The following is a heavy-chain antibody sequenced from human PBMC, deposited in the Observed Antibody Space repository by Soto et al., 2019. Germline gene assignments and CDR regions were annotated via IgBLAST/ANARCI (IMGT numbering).Heavy chain of an antibody. D-gene: IGHD3-22*01. V-gene: IGHV1-3*01. Sequence: ASVKVSCKASGYTFTSYAMHWVRQAPGQRLEWMGWINAGNGNTKYSQKFQGRVTITRDTSASTAYMELSSLRSEDTAVYYCARFSYGENYYDSSGYQYWGQGTLVTVSS. CDR3: ARFSYGENYYDSSGYQY. CDR2: INAGNGNT. J-gene: IGHJ4*02. CDR1: GYTFTSYA.